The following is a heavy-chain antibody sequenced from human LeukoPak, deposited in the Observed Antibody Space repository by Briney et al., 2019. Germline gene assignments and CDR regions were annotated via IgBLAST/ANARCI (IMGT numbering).Heavy chain of an antibody. CDR1: GFTFNNYD. V-gene: IGHV3-23*01. CDR2: ISGSGAST. CDR3: AKRDPRYFGWLAPYDF. J-gene: IGHJ4*02. Sequence: GGSLRLSCAASGFTFNNYDMSWVRQAPGEGLEWVSGISGSGASTYYADSAKGPFTISRDNSKNTLYLQMNSLRAEDTAIYYCAKRDPRYFGWLAPYDFWGQGTLVTVPS. D-gene: IGHD3-9*01.